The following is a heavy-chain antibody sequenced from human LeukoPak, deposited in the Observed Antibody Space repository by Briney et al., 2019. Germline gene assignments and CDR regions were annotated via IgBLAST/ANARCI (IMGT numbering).Heavy chain of an antibody. J-gene: IGHJ3*02. Sequence: ASVKVSCKASGGTFSSYAISWVRQAPGQGLEWMGGIIPIFGTANYAQKFQGRVTITADESTSTAYMELSSLRSEDTAVYYCARWGEQPQRKSRVFDIWGQGTMVTVSS. D-gene: IGHD3-16*01. V-gene: IGHV1-69*01. CDR3: ARWGEQPQRKSRVFDI. CDR1: GGTFSSYA. CDR2: IIPIFGTA.